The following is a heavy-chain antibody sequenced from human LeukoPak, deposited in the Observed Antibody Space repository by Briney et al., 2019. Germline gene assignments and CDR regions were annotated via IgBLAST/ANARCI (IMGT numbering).Heavy chain of an antibody. CDR2: INPNSGGT. Sequence: GASVKVSCKASGYTFTGYYMHWVRQAPGQGLEWMGWINPNSGGTNYAQKFQGRVTMTRDTSISTAYMELSRLRSDDTAVYYCARDFIVVVVAEGGWFDPWGQGTLVTVSS. J-gene: IGHJ5*02. D-gene: IGHD2-15*01. V-gene: IGHV1-2*02. CDR1: GYTFTGYY. CDR3: ARDFIVVVVAEGGWFDP.